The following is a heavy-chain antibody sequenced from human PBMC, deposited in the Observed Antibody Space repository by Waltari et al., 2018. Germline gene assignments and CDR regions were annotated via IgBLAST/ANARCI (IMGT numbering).Heavy chain of an antibody. J-gene: IGHJ4*02. CDR2: IKQDGSEK. Sequence: EVQLVESGGGLVQPGGSLRLSCAASGFTFSSYWMSWVRQAPGKGLEWVANIKQDGSEKYYGDSVKGRFTISRDNAKNSLYLQMNSLRAEDTAVYYCARDRSSGWYPYYFDYWGQGTLVTVSS. CDR1: GFTFSSYW. V-gene: IGHV3-7*01. D-gene: IGHD6-19*01. CDR3: ARDRSSGWYPYYFDY.